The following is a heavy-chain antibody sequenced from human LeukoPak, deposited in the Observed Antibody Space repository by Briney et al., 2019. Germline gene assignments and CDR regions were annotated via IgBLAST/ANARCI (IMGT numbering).Heavy chain of an antibody. V-gene: IGHV3-30*01. CDR2: ISSDGSKT. J-gene: IGHJ4*02. D-gene: IGHD3-10*01. Sequence: GGSLRLSCVASGFIFSNYAMHWVRQAPGKGLEWVALISSDGSKTYHADSVKGRFSISRDNSKNTLYLQLNSLGAEDTSVYYCARDSTYWYDSGSSGPHYFDYWGQGTLVTVSS. CDR1: GFIFSNYA. CDR3: ARDSTYWYDSGSSGPHYFDY.